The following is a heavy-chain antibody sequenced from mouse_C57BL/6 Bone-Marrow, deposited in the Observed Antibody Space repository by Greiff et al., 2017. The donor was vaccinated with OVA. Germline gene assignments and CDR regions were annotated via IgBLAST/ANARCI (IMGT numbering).Heavy chain of an antibody. D-gene: IGHD1-1*01. CDR2: IYPRRGNT. Sequence: QVHVKQSGAELARPGASVKLSCKASGYTFTSYGISWVKQRTGHGLEWIGEIYPRRGNTYYNEKFKGKATLTSDKSSSPAYMELRSLTSEDSAVYFCARSEDYGSSHWYFDVWGTGTTVTVTA. J-gene: IGHJ1*03. V-gene: IGHV1-81*01. CDR1: GYTFTSYG. CDR3: ARSEDYGSSHWYFDV.